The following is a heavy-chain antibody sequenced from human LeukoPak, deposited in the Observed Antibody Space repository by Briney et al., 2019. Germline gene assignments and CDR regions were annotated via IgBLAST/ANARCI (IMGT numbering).Heavy chain of an antibody. V-gene: IGHV4-61*02. CDR1: GGSISSGSYY. Sequence: SQTLSLTCTVSGGSISSGSYYWSWIRQPAGKGLEWIGRIYTGGSTNYNPSLKSRVTISEDTSKNQFSLKLSSVTAADTAVYYCARVNDFWSGYNWFDPWGQGTLVTVSS. J-gene: IGHJ5*02. CDR3: ARVNDFWSGYNWFDP. D-gene: IGHD3-3*01. CDR2: IYTGGST.